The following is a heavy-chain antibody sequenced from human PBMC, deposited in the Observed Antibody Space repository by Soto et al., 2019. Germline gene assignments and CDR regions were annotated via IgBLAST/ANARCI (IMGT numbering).Heavy chain of an antibody. CDR3: ARDDRAGWGVFDF. CDR1: GGSISSYY. D-gene: IGHD2-8*01. CDR2: IYYSGST. Sequence: SETLSLTCTASGGSISSYYWSWIRQPPGKGLEWIGYIYYSGSTNYNPSLKSRVTISVDTSENHFSLKLSSVTAADTAVYYCARDDRAGWGVFDFWGQRSLVT. V-gene: IGHV4-59*01. J-gene: IGHJ3*01.